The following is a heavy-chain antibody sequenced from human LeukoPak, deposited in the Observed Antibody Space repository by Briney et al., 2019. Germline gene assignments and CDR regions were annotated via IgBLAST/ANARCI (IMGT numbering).Heavy chain of an antibody. CDR2: IYYSGST. CDR1: GGSISSYY. Sequence: SETLSLTCTVSGGSISSYYWSWIRQPPGKGLEWVGYIYYSGSTNYNPSLKSRVTISVDTSKNQFSLKLSSVTAADTAVYYCARARYCSSTSCRNWFDPWGQGTLVTVSS. J-gene: IGHJ5*02. CDR3: ARARYCSSTSCRNWFDP. D-gene: IGHD2-2*01. V-gene: IGHV4-59*01.